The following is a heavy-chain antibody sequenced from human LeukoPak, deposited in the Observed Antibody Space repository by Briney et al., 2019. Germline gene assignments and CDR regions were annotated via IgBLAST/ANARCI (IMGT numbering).Heavy chain of an antibody. CDR2: INPSGGST. D-gene: IGHD3-10*01. Sequence: ASVKVSCKASGYTFTSYYMHWVRQAPGQGLEWMGIINPSGGSTSYAQKFQGRVTMTRDMSTSTVYMELSSLRSEDTAVYYCARGMYYNGSGGYGKFDPWGQGTLVTVSS. CDR1: GYTFTSYY. J-gene: IGHJ5*02. V-gene: IGHV1-46*01. CDR3: ARGMYYNGSGGYGKFDP.